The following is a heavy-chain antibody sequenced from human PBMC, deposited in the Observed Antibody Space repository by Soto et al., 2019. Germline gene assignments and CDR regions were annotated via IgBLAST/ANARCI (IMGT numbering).Heavy chain of an antibody. CDR3: ARGFRMVYASVYYYYYGMDV. CDR2: INHSGST. D-gene: IGHD2-8*01. J-gene: IGHJ6*02. CDR1: GGSFSGYY. Sequence: SETLSLTCAVYGGSFSGYYWSWISQPPGKGLEWIGEINHSGSTNYNPSLKSRVTISVDTSKNQFSLKLSSVTAADTAVYYCARGFRMVYASVYYYYYGMDVWGQGTTVTVSS. V-gene: IGHV4-34*01.